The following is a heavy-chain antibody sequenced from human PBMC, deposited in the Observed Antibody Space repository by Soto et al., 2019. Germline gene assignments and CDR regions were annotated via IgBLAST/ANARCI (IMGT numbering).Heavy chain of an antibody. J-gene: IGHJ6*02. Sequence: ASVNVSCKPSGYTFTSYCISWVRQAPGQGLEWMGWISAYNGNTNYAQKLQGRVTMTTDTSTSTAYMELRSLRSDDTAVYYCARSIAAAGPWGMDVWGQGTTVTVSS. CDR1: GYTFTSYC. CDR3: ARSIAAAGPWGMDV. D-gene: IGHD6-13*01. CDR2: ISAYNGNT. V-gene: IGHV1-18*04.